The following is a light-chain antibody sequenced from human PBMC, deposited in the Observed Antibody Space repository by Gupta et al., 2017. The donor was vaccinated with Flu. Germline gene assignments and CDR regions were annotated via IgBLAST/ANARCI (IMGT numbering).Light chain of an antibody. CDR2: AVS. J-gene: IGLJ3*02. V-gene: IGLV3-21*02. CDR1: HMGSES. Sequence: SYVLTQPPSVSVAPGRTARITGGGNHMGSESVHGYQLKPGPAPVLVVYAVSDRPSGIPERVSSSNSLNTDTLTISRVEAGDDSGSYCQVWDCSSDWLFGGVTMLTV. CDR3: QVWDCSSDWL.